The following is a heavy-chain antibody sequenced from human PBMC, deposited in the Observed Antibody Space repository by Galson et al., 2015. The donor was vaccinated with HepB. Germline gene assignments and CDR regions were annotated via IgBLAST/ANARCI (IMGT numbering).Heavy chain of an antibody. D-gene: IGHD2-2*01. V-gene: IGHV3-33*01. CDR2: IWYDGSNK. CDR3: ARDSCSSTSCYPSFDY. J-gene: IGHJ4*02. CDR1: GFTFSSYG. Sequence: SLRLSCAASGFTFSSYGMYWVRQAPGKGLEWVAVIWYDGSNKYFADSVKGRFTISRDNSKNTLYLQMNSLRAEDTAVYYCARDSCSSTSCYPSFDYWGQGTLVTVSS.